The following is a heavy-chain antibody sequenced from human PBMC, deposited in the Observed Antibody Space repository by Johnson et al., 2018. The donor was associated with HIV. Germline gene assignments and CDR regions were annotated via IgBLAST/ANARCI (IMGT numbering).Heavy chain of an antibody. CDR1: GFTFSSYG. D-gene: IGHD2-21*01. V-gene: IGHV3-30*18. J-gene: IGHJ3*02. Sequence: QVQLVESGGGVVQPGRSLRLSCAASGFTFSSYGMHWVRQAPGKGLEWVEVISYDGSNKYYADSVKGRFTISRDNSKNTLYLQMNSLRAEDTAVYYCAKERMGLAYCGGDCWEDAFDIWGQGTMVTVSS. CDR3: AKERMGLAYCGGDCWEDAFDI. CDR2: ISYDGSNK.